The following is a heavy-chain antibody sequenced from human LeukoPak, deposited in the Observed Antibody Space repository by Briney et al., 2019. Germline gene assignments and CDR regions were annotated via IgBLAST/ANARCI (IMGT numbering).Heavy chain of an antibody. CDR1: GYTFISYR. CDR2: INPSDGRT. J-gene: IGHJ4*02. Sequence: ASVKVSCKASGYTFISYRMHWVRQAPGQGLEWMGMINPSDGRTTYAQRFYGRVTMTRDASISTAYMELSRLRSDDTALYYCAGGITGGDFWGQGTLVTVSS. CDR3: AGGITGGDF. D-gene: IGHD1-14*01. V-gene: IGHV1-46*01.